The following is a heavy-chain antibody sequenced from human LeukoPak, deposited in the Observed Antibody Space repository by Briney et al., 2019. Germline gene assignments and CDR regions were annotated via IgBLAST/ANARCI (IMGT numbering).Heavy chain of an antibody. V-gene: IGHV1-18*01. CDR1: GYTFTSYG. D-gene: IGHD3-16*02. CDR3: ARQSYVWGTYRPDDAFDI. Sequence: ASVKVSCKASGYTFTSYGISWVRQAPGQGPEWMGWISAYKGNTNYAQKFQGRVTMTTDTSTSTAYMELRSLRSDDTAVYYCARQSYVWGTYRPDDAFDIWAKGQWSPSLQ. CDR2: ISAYKGNT. J-gene: IGHJ3*02.